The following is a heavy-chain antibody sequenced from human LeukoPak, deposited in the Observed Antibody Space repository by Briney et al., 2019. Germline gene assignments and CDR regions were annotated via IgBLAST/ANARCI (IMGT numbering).Heavy chain of an antibody. CDR2: MKPNSGNT. Sequence: GSSVKVSCKASGYTFTSYDINWVRQATGQGLEWMGWMKPNSGNTGYPHKYQGRVTMTRTASISKAYMELSSLRSEDTAVYYCAREKSRAVAGPSYDYWGQGTLVTVSS. CDR3: AREKSRAVAGPSYDY. D-gene: IGHD6-19*01. CDR1: GYTFTSYD. V-gene: IGHV1-8*01. J-gene: IGHJ4*02.